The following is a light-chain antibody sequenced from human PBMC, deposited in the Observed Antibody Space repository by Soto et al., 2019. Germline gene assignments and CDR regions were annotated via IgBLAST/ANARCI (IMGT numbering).Light chain of an antibody. J-gene: IGKJ1*01. CDR3: QQYNIYSRT. CDR1: QSISSW. Sequence: IPMTQSPSRLPASDGDRVTSTCRASQSISSWLAWYQLKPGKAPKLLIYKASSLESGVPSRFSGSGSGTEFTLTISSHQPDDFATDYCQQYNIYSRTFAQGGKVDI. V-gene: IGKV1-5*03. CDR2: KAS.